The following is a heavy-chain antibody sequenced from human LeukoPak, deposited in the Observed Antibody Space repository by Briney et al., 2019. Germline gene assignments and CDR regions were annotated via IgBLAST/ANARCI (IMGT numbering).Heavy chain of an antibody. CDR3: ARDFRRAPFGSSGYYYYYYYYYMDV. CDR2: ISGSSSGSTI. D-gene: IGHD3-22*01. J-gene: IGHJ6*03. Sequence: GGSLRLSCAASGFTFSSSAMSWVRQAPGKGLEWVSSISGSSSGSTIYYADSVKGRFTISRDNAKNSLYLQMNSLRAEDTAVYYCARDFRRAPFGSSGYYYYYYYYYMDVWGKGTTVTISS. CDR1: GFTFSSSA. V-gene: IGHV3-48*04.